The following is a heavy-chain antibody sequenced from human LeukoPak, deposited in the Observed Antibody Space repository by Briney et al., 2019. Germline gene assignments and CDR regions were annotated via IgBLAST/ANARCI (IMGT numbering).Heavy chain of an antibody. V-gene: IGHV3-23*01. D-gene: IGHD3-10*01. CDR1: GFTFSNYA. CDR3: AKGYGSGSSRYYFDY. Sequence: GSLRLSCAASGFTFSNYAMSWVRQAPGRGLEWVSTISGSGGSTYYADSVKGRFTISRDNSKNTLYLQMNSLRAEDTAVYYCAKGYGSGSSRYYFDYWGQGTLVTVSS. CDR2: ISGSGGST. J-gene: IGHJ4*02.